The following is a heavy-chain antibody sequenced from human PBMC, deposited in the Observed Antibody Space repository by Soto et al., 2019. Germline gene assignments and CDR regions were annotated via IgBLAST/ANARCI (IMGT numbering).Heavy chain of an antibody. D-gene: IGHD3-3*02. Sequence: GGSLRLSCTASGFTFGDYAMSWVRQAPGKGLEWVGFIRSKAYGGTTEYAASVKGRFTISRDDSKSIAYLQMNSLKTEDTAVYYCTRERLTIFGVVAYYYGMDVWGQGTTVTVSS. CDR3: TRERLTIFGVVAYYYGMDV. J-gene: IGHJ6*02. V-gene: IGHV3-49*04. CDR1: GFTFGDYA. CDR2: IRSKAYGGTT.